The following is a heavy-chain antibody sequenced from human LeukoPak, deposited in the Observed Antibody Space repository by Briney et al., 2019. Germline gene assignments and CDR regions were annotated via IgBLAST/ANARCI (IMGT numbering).Heavy chain of an antibody. D-gene: IGHD6-13*01. CDR3: AKVSSFRRSWYPHSSGDPIDY. CDR2: IKSKTDGGTT. J-gene: IGHJ4*02. Sequence: GGSLRLSCAASGFTFSNAWMSWVRQAPGKGLEWVGRIKSKTDGGTTDYAAPVKGRFTISRDDSKNTLYLQMNSLRAEDTAVYYCAKVSSFRRSWYPHSSGDPIDYWGQGTLVTVSS. V-gene: IGHV3-15*01. CDR1: GFTFSNAW.